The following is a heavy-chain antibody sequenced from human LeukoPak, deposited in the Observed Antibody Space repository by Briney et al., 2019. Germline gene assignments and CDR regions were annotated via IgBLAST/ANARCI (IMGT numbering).Heavy chain of an antibody. CDR2: IYTSGST. CDR1: GGSISSGSDY. J-gene: IGHJ6*03. CDR3: ARDRYSGSLVNYYYMDV. V-gene: IGHV4-61*02. Sequence: SQTLSLTCTVSGGSISSGSDYWSWIRQPAGKGLEWIGRIYTSGSTNYNPSLKSRVTISVDTSKNQFSLKLSSVTAADTAVYYCARDRYSGSLVNYYYMDVWGKGTTVTVSS. D-gene: IGHD1-26*01.